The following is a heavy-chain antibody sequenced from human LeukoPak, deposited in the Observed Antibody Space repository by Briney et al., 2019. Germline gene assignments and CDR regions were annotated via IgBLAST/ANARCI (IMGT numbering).Heavy chain of an antibody. J-gene: IGHJ6*02. CDR1: GGTFSSYA. CDR3: AREDNDDYYYYGMDV. D-gene: IGHD1-1*01. Sequence: SVKVSCKASGGTFSSYAISWVRQAPGQGLEWMGGIIPIFGTANYAQKFQGRVTITADESTSTAYMELRSLRSDDTAVYYCAREDNDDYYYYGMDVWGQGTAVTVSS. V-gene: IGHV1-69*13. CDR2: IIPIFGTA.